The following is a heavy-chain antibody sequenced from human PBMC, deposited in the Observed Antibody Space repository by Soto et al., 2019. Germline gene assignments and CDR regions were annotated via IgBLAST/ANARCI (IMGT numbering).Heavy chain of an antibody. Sequence: QVQLVQSGAEVKKPGASVKVSCKASGYTFTSYDINWVRQATGQGLEWMGWMNPNSGNTGYAQKFQGRVTMTRNTSISTAYMELSSLRSEDTAVYYCARGLDTIFGVYNLMGHYWGQGTLVTVSS. CDR2: MNPNSGNT. D-gene: IGHD3-3*01. CDR1: GYTFTSYD. J-gene: IGHJ4*02. V-gene: IGHV1-8*01. CDR3: ARGLDTIFGVYNLMGHY.